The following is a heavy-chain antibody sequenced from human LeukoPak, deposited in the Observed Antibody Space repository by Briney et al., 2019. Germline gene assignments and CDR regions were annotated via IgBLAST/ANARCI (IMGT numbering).Heavy chain of an antibody. Sequence: SGRSLRLSCAASGFTFRSYGMHWVRQAPGKGLEWVAVISYDGSNKYYADSVKGRFTIYRDNSKNTLYLQMNSLRAEDTAVYYCAKVGRYYYDSSGYFDYWGQGTLVTVSS. CDR2: ISYDGSNK. V-gene: IGHV3-30*18. CDR3: AKVGRYYYDSSGYFDY. CDR1: GFTFRSYG. J-gene: IGHJ4*02. D-gene: IGHD3-22*01.